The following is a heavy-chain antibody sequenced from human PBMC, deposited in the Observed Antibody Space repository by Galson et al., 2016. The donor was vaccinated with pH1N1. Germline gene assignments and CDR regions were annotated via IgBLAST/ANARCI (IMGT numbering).Heavy chain of an antibody. J-gene: IGHJ4*02. CDR2: MYTSGTT. V-gene: IGHV4-61*02. CDR1: GDSISSGTYY. Sequence: TLSLTCTVSGDSISSGTYYWSWIRQPAGKGLEWIGRMYTSGTTNYNPSLKSRVTISVDTSTNRFSLKLNSVTATDTAVYYCARARAPEYFDRPSYFDSWGQGTPVTVSS. D-gene: IGHD3-9*01. CDR3: ARARAPEYFDRPSYFDS.